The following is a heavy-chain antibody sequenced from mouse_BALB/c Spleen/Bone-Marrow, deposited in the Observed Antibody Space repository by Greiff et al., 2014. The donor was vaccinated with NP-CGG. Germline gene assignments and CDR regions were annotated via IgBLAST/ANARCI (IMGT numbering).Heavy chain of an antibody. V-gene: IGHV2-9*02. CDR1: GFSLTNYG. Sequence: LQESGPGLVAPSQSLSITCTVSGFSLTNYGVHWVRQPPGKGLEWLGAIWAGGSTNYNSALMSRLSISKDNSKSQVFLKMNSLQTDDTAMYYCARVTSSAVGAMDYWGQGTSVTVSS. CDR3: ARVTSSAVGAMDY. D-gene: IGHD3-2*02. CDR2: IWAGGST. J-gene: IGHJ4*01.